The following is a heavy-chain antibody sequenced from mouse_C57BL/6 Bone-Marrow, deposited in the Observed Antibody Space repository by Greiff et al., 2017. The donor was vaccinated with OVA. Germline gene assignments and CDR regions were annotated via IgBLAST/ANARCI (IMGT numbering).Heavy chain of an antibody. V-gene: IGHV1-36*01. Sequence: EVQLQQSGPVLVKPGPSVKISCKASRFTFTDYYMHWVKQSHGKSLEWIGLVYPYNGGTSYNQKFKGKATLTVDTSSSTAYMELNSLTSEDSAVYYCARDYYGSSYVWYFDVWGTGTTVTVSS. CDR2: VYPYNGGT. CDR3: ARDYYGSSYVWYFDV. D-gene: IGHD1-1*01. J-gene: IGHJ1*03. CDR1: RFTFTDYY.